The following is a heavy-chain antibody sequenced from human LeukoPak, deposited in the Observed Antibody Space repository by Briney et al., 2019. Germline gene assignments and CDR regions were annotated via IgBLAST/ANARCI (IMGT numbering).Heavy chain of an antibody. CDR2: ISGSGGST. CDR3: AKDRPTVVTRRHYFDY. D-gene: IGHD4-23*01. Sequence: GGSLRLSCAASGFTFSDYSMSWVRQAPGKGLEWVSAISGSGGSTYYADSVKGRFTISRDNSKNTLYLQMNSLRAEDTAVYYCAKDRPTVVTRRHYFDYWGRGILVTVSS. V-gene: IGHV3-23*01. J-gene: IGHJ4*02. CDR1: GFTFSDYS.